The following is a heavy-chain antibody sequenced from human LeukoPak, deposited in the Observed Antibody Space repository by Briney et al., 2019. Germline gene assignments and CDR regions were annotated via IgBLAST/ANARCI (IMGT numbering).Heavy chain of an antibody. D-gene: IGHD1-1*01. CDR1: GFTVSNNY. J-gene: IGHJ4*02. Sequence: GGSLRLSCAASGFTVSNNYMIWVRQAPGKGLEWVSLLYTGGETNYADSAKGRFTISRDDSKNTVSLQMNSLRAEDTAVYYCARGFAPAYNFGVFDYWGQGTLVTVSS. CDR2: LYTGGET. V-gene: IGHV3-53*01. CDR3: ARGFAPAYNFGVFDY.